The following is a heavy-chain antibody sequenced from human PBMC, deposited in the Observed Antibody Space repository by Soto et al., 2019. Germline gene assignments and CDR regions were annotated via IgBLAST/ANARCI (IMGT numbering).Heavy chain of an antibody. CDR2: IRSKTNSYAT. D-gene: IGHD6-19*01. Sequence: QLGGSLRLSCAASGFTFGGSAMHWVRQASGKGLEWVGHIRSKTNSYATAYAESVKGRFTISRDDSMNTAYLQMNSLKTEDTAVYFCTRQTDAVQWLVVPTDYNFDYWGQGTLVTVSS. CDR3: TRQTDAVQWLVVPTDYNFDY. J-gene: IGHJ4*02. CDR1: GFTFGGSA. V-gene: IGHV3-73*01.